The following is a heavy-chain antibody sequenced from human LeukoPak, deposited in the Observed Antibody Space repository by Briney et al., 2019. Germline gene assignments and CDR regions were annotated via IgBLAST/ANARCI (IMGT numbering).Heavy chain of an antibody. CDR2: IYYSGST. J-gene: IGHJ5*02. D-gene: IGHD3-22*01. V-gene: IGHV4-39*07. CDR1: GGSISSSSYY. Sequence: SETLSLTCTVSGGSISSSSYYWGWIRQPPGKGLEWIGSIYYSGSTYYNPSLKSRVTVSVDTSKNQFSLNLRSVTAADTAVYYCATLEAYYYDSSGDYYEGDWFDPWGQGTLVTVSS. CDR3: ATLEAYYYDSSGDYYEGDWFDP.